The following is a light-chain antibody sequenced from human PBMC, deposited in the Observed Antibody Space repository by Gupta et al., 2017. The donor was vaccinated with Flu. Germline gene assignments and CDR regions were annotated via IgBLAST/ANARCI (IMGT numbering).Light chain of an antibody. CDR3: QQHSSHPIT. CDR2: AAD. Sequence: SASLGCMTTLTCRVSQVVSTYLACDQQKPGKAPRLLIFAADAVQSGVPYRFRGSGYGKEFTLTITCLQPEDFATYCCQQHSSHPITFGGGTTVE. CDR1: QVVSTY. J-gene: IGKJ4*01. V-gene: IGKV1-9*01.